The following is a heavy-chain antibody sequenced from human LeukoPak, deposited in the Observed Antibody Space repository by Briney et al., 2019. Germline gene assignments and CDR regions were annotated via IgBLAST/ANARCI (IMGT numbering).Heavy chain of an antibody. CDR2: ICSSSSYI. D-gene: IGHD6-13*01. CDR1: GFTFSSYS. Sequence: GGSLRLSCAASGFTFSSYSMDWVRQAPGKGLEWVSSICSSSSYIYYADSVKGRFTISRDNAKNSLYLQMNSLRAEDTAVYYCARVRSSWYYFDYWGQGTLVTVSS. CDR3: ARVRSSWYYFDY. V-gene: IGHV3-21*01. J-gene: IGHJ4*02.